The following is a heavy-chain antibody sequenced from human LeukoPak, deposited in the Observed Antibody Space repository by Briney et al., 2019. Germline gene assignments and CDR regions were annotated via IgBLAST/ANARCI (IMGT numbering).Heavy chain of an antibody. D-gene: IGHD3-9*01. J-gene: IGHJ4*02. CDR2: ISSSSNTI. Sequence: GGSLRLSCAASGFTFSSYSMNWVRQAPGKGLEWVSYISSSSNTIYYADSVKGRFTISRDNAKNSLYLQMNSLRAEDTAVYYCARIFKSSTNYFDYWGQGTLVTVSS. CDR3: ARIFKSSTNYFDY. CDR1: GFTFSSYS. V-gene: IGHV3-48*01.